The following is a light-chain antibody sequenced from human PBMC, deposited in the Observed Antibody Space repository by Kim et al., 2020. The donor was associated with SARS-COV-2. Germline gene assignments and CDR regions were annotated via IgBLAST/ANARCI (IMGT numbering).Light chain of an antibody. V-gene: IGLV2-14*03. Sequence: GEQTTTSCTGTSSDVGGYNYVSWYQQHPGKAPKLMIYDVSNRPSGVSNRFSGSKSGNTASLTISGLQAEDEADYYCSSYTSSSTLVFGGGTQLTVL. CDR3: SSYTSSSTLV. J-gene: IGLJ2*01. CDR2: DVS. CDR1: SSDVGGYNY.